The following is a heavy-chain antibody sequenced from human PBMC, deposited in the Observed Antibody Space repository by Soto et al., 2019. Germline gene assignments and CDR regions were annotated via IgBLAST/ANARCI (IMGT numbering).Heavy chain of an antibody. CDR3: AKVNSSGWFYYYGMDV. J-gene: IGHJ6*02. V-gene: IGHV3-30*18. CDR2: ISYDGSNK. CDR1: GFTFSSYG. D-gene: IGHD6-19*01. Sequence: GGSLRLSCAASGFTFSSYGMHWVRQAPGKGLEWVAVISYDGSNKYYADSVKGRFTISRDNSKNTLYLQMNSLRAEDTAVYYCAKVNSSGWFYYYGMDVWGQGTTVTVSS.